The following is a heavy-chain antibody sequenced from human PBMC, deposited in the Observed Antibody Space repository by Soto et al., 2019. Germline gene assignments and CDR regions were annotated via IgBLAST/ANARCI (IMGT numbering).Heavy chain of an antibody. CDR3: ARRYYDSSPDY. D-gene: IGHD3-22*01. CDR1: GYTFTSYA. Sequence: QVQLVQSGAEVKKPGASVKVSCKASGYTFTSYAMHWVRQAPGQRLEWMGWINAANGNTNYSQKFQGRVTLTRDTSASTAYMELSSLRSEDTAVYYCARRYYDSSPDYWGQGTLVTVSS. CDR2: INAANGNT. J-gene: IGHJ4*02. V-gene: IGHV1-3*01.